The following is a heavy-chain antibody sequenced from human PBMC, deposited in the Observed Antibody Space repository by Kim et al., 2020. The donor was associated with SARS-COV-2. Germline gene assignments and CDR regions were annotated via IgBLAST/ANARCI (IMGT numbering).Heavy chain of an antibody. D-gene: IGHD2-2*01. Sequence: DAVGGRFTISRDNSKNPLYLQISSLRADDTAVYYCAKKYTRSYYYYFGMDVWGQGTTVTVSS. V-gene: IGHV3-23*01. J-gene: IGHJ6*02. CDR3: AKKYTRSYYYYFGMDV.